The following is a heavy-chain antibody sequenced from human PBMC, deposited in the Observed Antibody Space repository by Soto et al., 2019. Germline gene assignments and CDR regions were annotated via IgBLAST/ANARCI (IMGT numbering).Heavy chain of an antibody. CDR2: ISYHGNDK. D-gene: IGHD4-17*01. V-gene: IGHV3-30*18. CDR1: GFTFSSYG. J-gene: IGHJ5*02. CDR3: AKDLLHNPVTTCGS. Sequence: QVQLVESGGGVVQPGRSLRLSCAASGFTFSSYGMHWVRQAPGKGLEWVAVISYHGNDKYYADSVKGRFTISRDNFKSTLYLQMSSLRAEDTAIYFCAKDLLHNPVTTCGSWGQGTLVTVFS.